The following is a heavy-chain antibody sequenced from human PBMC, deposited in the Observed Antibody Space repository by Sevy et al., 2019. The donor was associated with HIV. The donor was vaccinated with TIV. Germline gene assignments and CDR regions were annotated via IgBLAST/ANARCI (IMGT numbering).Heavy chain of an antibody. CDR2: IKQDGSDK. CDR1: GFTFSSYW. D-gene: IGHD1-26*01. Sequence: GGSLRLSCAASGFTFSSYWMSWVRQAPGKGLEWVANIKQDGSDKDYVDSVKGRFTISRDNAKNSLYLQMNSLSAEDTAVYYCARDGASDAFDIWGQGTMVTVSS. J-gene: IGHJ3*02. CDR3: ARDGASDAFDI. V-gene: IGHV3-7*03.